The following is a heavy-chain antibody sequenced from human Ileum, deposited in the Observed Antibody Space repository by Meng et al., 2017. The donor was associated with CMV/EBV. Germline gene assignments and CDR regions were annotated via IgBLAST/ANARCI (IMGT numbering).Heavy chain of an antibody. Sequence: QITLKESGPTVVKPTQTLTLTCTFSGFSLTRGVGLGWIRQPPGKALEWLAAVFWDDDKHYSPSLKSRLSIIKDTSNNQAFLTMTNVDPVDTASYYCARTTKARTSYYDTFDYWGQGTLVTVSS. CDR1: GFSLTRGVG. CDR2: VFWDDDK. CDR3: ARTTKARTSYYDTFDY. J-gene: IGHJ4*02. V-gene: IGHV2-5*02. D-gene: IGHD3-22*01.